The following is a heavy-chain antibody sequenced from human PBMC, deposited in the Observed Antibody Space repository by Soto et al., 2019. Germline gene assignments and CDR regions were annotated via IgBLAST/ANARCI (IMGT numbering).Heavy chain of an antibody. CDR2: IYSGGST. D-gene: IGHD3-22*01. Sequence: PGGSLRLSCAASGFTVSSNYMSWVRQAPGKGLEWVSVIYSGGSTYYADSVKGRFTISRDNSKNTLYLQMNSLRAEDTAVYYCARYHRAYYDSSGYYYAFDYWGQGTLVTVSS. CDR3: ARYHRAYYDSSGYYYAFDY. V-gene: IGHV3-53*01. CDR1: GFTVSSNY. J-gene: IGHJ4*02.